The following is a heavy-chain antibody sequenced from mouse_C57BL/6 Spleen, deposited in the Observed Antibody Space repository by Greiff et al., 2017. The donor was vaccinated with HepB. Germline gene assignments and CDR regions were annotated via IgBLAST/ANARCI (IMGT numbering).Heavy chain of an antibody. CDR3: ARQGITTVVTEDYYAMDY. V-gene: IGHV2-2*01. CDR1: GFSLTSYG. Sequence: VQLQQSGPGLVQPSQSLSITCTVSGFSLTSYGVHWVRQSPGKGLEWLGVIWSGGSTDYNAAFISRLSISKDNSKSQVFFKMNSLQADDTAIYYCARQGITTVVTEDYYAMDYWGQGTSVTVSS. J-gene: IGHJ4*01. D-gene: IGHD1-1*01. CDR2: IWSGGST.